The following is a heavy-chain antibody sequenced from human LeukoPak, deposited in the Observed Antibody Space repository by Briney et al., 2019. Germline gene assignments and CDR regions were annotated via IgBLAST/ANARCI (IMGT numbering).Heavy chain of an antibody. V-gene: IGHV4-59*12. CDR3: ARKLKSGSSYFDY. CDR2: IYYNGGT. CDR1: GGSISSYY. J-gene: IGHJ4*02. Sequence: SETLSLTCTVSGGSISSYYWSWIRQPPGKGLEWIGYIYYNGGTNYNPSLKSRVTISVDTSKNQFSLKLSSVTAADTAVYYCARKLKSGSSYFDYWGQGTLVTVSS. D-gene: IGHD1-26*01.